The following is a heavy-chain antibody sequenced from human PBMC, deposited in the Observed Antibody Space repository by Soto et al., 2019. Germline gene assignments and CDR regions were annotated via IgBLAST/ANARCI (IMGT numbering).Heavy chain of an antibody. V-gene: IGHV1-69*01. CDR2: IIPIFGTA. D-gene: IGHD2-21*02. J-gene: IGHJ5*02. Sequence: QVQLVQSGAEVKKPGSSVKVSCKASGGTFSSYAISWVRQAPGQGLEWMGGIIPIFGTANYARKFQGRVTITADESTSTAYMELSSLRSEDTAVYYCARDVATYCGGDCYSRPHNWFDPWGQGTLVTVSS. CDR3: ARDVATYCGGDCYSRPHNWFDP. CDR1: GGTFSSYA.